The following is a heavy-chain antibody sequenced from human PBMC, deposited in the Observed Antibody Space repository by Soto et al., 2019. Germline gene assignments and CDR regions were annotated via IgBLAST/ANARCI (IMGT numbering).Heavy chain of an antibody. CDR1: GFTVSSNY. D-gene: IGHD3-22*01. Sequence: GGSLRLSCAASGFTVSSNYMSWVRQAPGKGLEWVSVIYSGGSTYYADSVKGRFTISRDNSKNTLYLQMNSLRAEDTAVYYCAREPVVTSPYYYYYYGMDVWGQGTTVTVSS. J-gene: IGHJ6*02. CDR3: AREPVVTSPYYYYYYGMDV. V-gene: IGHV3-66*01. CDR2: IYSGGST.